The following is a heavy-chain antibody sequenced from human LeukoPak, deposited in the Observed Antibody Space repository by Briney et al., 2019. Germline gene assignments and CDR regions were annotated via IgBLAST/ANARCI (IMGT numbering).Heavy chain of an antibody. CDR1: GGTFSSYA. CDR2: IIPIFGTA. CDR3: ATDSSSGFC. J-gene: IGHJ4*02. D-gene: IGHD6-6*01. V-gene: IGHV1-69*06. Sequence: ASVKVSCKASGGTFSSYAISWVRQAPGQGLEWMGGIIPIFGTANYAQKFQGRVTMTEDTSTDTAYMELSSLRSEDTAVYYCATDSSSGFCWGQGTLVTVSS.